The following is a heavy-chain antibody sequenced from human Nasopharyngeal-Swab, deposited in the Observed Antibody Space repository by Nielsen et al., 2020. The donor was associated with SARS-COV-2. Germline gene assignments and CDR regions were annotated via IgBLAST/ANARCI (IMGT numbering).Heavy chain of an antibody. CDR2: ISSSSSYI. Sequence: GESLKISCAASGFTFSRYSMNWVRQAPGKGLEWVSSISSSSSYIYYADSVKGRFTISRDNAKNSLYLQMNSLRAEDTAVYYCARGGDYRYYFDYWGQGTLVTVSS. J-gene: IGHJ4*02. D-gene: IGHD4-17*01. CDR3: ARGGDYRYYFDY. V-gene: IGHV3-21*01. CDR1: GFTFSRYS.